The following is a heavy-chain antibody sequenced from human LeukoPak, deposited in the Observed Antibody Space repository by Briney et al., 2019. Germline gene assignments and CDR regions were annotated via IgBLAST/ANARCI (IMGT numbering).Heavy chain of an antibody. D-gene: IGHD5-12*01. CDR1: GGSISSYY. V-gene: IGHV4-59*08. CDR3: ARQGGYASPFDY. J-gene: IGHJ4*02. CDR2: IYNSGST. Sequence: SETLSLTCTVSGGSISSYYWSWIRQPPGKGLEWIGNIYNSGSTNYNPSLKSRGTISVDSSKNQFSLKLISVTAADTAVSYCARQGGYASPFDYWGQGTLVTVSS.